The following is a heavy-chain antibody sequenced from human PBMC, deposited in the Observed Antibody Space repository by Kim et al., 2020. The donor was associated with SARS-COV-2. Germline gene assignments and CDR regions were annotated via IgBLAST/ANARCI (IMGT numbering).Heavy chain of an antibody. V-gene: IGHV4-34*01. Sequence: SETLSLTCAVYGGSFSGYYWSWIRQPPGKGLEWIGEINHSGRTNYYPSLKSRVTISVDTSKNQFSLKLTSVTAADTAVYYCARRLSNTSGWGSHYCDLWGQGNQVTVSS. D-gene: IGHD3-10*01. CDR3: ARRLSNTSGWGSHYCDL. CDR2: INHSGRT. J-gene: IGHJ4*02. CDR1: GGSFSGYY.